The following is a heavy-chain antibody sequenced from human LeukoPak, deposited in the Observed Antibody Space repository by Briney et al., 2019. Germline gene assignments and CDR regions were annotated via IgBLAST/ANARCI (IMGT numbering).Heavy chain of an antibody. Sequence: GGSLRLSCAASGFTFSSYGMHWVRRAPGKGLEWVAVISYDGSNKYYADSVKGRFTISRDNSKNTLYLQMNSLRAGDTAVYYCAKAGGKTTVTTSRVEEQYYFDYWGQGTLVTVSS. CDR3: AKAGGKTTVTTSRVEEQYYFDY. CDR2: ISYDGSNK. V-gene: IGHV3-30*18. J-gene: IGHJ4*02. D-gene: IGHD4-17*01. CDR1: GFTFSSYG.